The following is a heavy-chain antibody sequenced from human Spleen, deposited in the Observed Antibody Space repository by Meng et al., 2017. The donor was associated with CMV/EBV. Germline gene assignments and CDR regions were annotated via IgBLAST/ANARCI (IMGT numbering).Heavy chain of an antibody. Sequence: GGSLRLSCAASGFSFSYYHMNWIRQAPGKGLEYLAYISSGGATIYYADSVRGRFTISRDNSKNTLYLQMNSLRAEDTAVYYCAKAGSSWFNYGMDVWGQGTTVTVSS. CDR1: GFSFSYYH. CDR2: ISSGGATI. CDR3: AKAGSSWFNYGMDV. V-gene: IGHV3-11*01. J-gene: IGHJ6*02. D-gene: IGHD6-13*01.